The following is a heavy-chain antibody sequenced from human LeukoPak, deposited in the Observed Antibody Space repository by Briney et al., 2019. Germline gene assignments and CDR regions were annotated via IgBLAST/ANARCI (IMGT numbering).Heavy chain of an antibody. CDR1: GGSISGYY. CDR2: MYYSGAN. Sequence: PSETLSLTCKVSGGSISGYYWSWLRQSPGKGLEWIGYMYYSGANNDNPSLKSRVTISVDTSKNQFSLKLSSVTAADTGVYYCARHLDYDFWSGLGWFDPWGQGTLVTVSS. D-gene: IGHD3-3*01. V-gene: IGHV4-59*08. J-gene: IGHJ5*02. CDR3: ARHLDYDFWSGLGWFDP.